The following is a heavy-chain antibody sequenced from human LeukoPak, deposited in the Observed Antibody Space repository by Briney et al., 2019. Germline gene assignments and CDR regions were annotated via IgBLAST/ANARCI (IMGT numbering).Heavy chain of an antibody. CDR2: INPNSGDT. V-gene: IGHV1-2*02. D-gene: IGHD2-15*01. Sequence: ASVKVSCKASGYTFTGYYVHWVRQAPGQGLEWMGWINPNSGDTNFAQKFQGRVTMTRDTSMSTAYMELSRLKSDDTAVYYCSRDSGYCSGGSCWYFDFWGQGTLVTVSA. CDR1: GYTFTGYY. CDR3: SRDSGYCSGGSCWYFDF. J-gene: IGHJ4*02.